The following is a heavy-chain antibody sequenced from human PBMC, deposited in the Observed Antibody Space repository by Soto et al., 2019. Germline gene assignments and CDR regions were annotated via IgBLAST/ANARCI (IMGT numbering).Heavy chain of an antibody. CDR3: TTSGRFGDFNY. CDR2: IKSKTDGGTA. Sequence: DVQLVESGGDLVKPGGSLTLSCVGSGFRFSDPWMNWVRQAPGKGLEWVGRIKSKTDGGTADYIAPVVGRFTISRDDLNSTLYLQLNSLTTEDTAVYFCTTSGRFGDFNYWGQGTLVTVSS. D-gene: IGHD3-10*01. V-gene: IGHV3-15*07. J-gene: IGHJ4*02. CDR1: GFRFSDPW.